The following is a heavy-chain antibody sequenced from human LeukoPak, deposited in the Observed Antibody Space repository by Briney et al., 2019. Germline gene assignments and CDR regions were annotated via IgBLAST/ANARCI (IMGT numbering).Heavy chain of an antibody. J-gene: IGHJ6*03. CDR2: INHSGST. CDR3: ARHYDSSGYRQRYYYMDV. V-gene: IGHV4-34*01. D-gene: IGHD3-22*01. CDR1: GGSFSGYY. Sequence: SETLSLTCAVYGGSFSGYYWSWIRQPPGKGLEWIGEINHSGSTNYNPSLKSRVTISVDTSKNQFSLKLSSVTAADTAVYYCARHYDSSGYRQRYYYMDVWGKGTTVTVSS.